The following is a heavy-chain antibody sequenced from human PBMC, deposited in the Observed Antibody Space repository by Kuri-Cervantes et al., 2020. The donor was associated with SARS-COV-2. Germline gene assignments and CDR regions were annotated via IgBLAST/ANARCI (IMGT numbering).Heavy chain of an antibody. CDR2: ISGSGGST. CDR3: AKRTSTGEYSIPSGPLDY. CDR1: GFTFSSYA. D-gene: IGHD6-6*01. Sequence: GGSLRLSCAASGFTFSSYAMSWVRQAPGKGLEWVSAISGSGGSTYYADSVKGRFTISRDNSKNTLYLQMNSLRAEDTAVYYCAKRTSTGEYSIPSGPLDYWSQGTLVTVSS. J-gene: IGHJ4*02. V-gene: IGHV3-23*01.